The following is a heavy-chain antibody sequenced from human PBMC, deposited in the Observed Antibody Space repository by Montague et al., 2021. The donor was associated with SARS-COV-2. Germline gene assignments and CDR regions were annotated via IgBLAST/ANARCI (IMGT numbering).Heavy chain of an antibody. CDR1: GYSFPTYW. Sequence: QSGAEVKKPGESLKISCKSSGYSFPTYWIGWVRQMPGKGLEWMGAIYPRDSDTRYSPSFQGQVTISIDKSIGTAYLQWSSLKASDTAMYYCARDPIYGSGCYNYFDPWGQGTLVTVSS. D-gene: IGHD3-10*01. V-gene: IGHV5-51*03. J-gene: IGHJ5*02. CDR2: IYPRDSDT. CDR3: ARDPIYGSGCYNYFDP.